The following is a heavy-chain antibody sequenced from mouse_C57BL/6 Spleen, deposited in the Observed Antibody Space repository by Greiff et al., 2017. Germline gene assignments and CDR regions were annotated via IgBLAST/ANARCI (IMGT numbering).Heavy chain of an antibody. Sequence: EVKLMESGPELVKPGASVKMSCKASGYTFTDYNMHWVKQSHGKSLEWIGYINPNNGGTSYNQKFKGKATLTVNKSSSTAYMELRSLTSEDSAVYYCASSGPYYFGYWGQGTTLTVSS. V-gene: IGHV1-22*01. J-gene: IGHJ2*01. CDR1: GYTFTDYN. CDR2: INPNNGGT. D-gene: IGHD3-2*02. CDR3: ASSGPYYFGY.